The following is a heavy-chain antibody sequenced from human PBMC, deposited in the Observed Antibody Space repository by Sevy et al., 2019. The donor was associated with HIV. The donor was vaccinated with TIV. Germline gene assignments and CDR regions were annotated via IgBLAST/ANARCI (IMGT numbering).Heavy chain of an antibody. J-gene: IGHJ6*02. D-gene: IGHD2-15*01. CDR3: AKEGGAPRKTYYYYGMDV. Sequence: GGSLRLSCAASGFTFSSYGMHWVRQAPGKGLEWVAVISYDGSNKYYAASVKGRFTISRDNSKNTLYLQMNSLRAEDTAVYYCAKEGGAPRKTYYYYGMDVWGQGTTVTVSS. V-gene: IGHV3-30*18. CDR2: ISYDGSNK. CDR1: GFTFSSYG.